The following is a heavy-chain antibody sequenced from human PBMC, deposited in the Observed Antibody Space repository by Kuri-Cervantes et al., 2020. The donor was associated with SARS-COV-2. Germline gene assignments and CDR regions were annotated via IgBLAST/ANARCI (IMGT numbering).Heavy chain of an antibody. Sequence: GESLKISCAGSGFTFSSYAMSWVRQAPGKGLEWVANIKQDGSEKYYVDSVKGRFTISRDNAKNSLYLQMNSLRAEDTAVFYCARDSRGDLQYIYGMDVWGQGTTVTVSS. CDR1: GFTFSSYA. CDR3: ARDSRGDLQYIYGMDV. D-gene: IGHD3-10*01. J-gene: IGHJ6*02. CDR2: IKQDGSEK. V-gene: IGHV3-7*03.